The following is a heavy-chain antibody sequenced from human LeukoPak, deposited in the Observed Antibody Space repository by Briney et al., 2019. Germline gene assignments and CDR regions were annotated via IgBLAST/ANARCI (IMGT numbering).Heavy chain of an antibody. D-gene: IGHD3-22*01. CDR2: IYSGGST. V-gene: IGHV3-66*01. Sequence: GGSLRLSCAASGFTASSNYMSWVRQAPGKGLEWVSVIYSGGSTYYADSVKGRFTISRDNSKNTLYLQMNSLRAEDTAVYYCARLRLYDSSGPGYFDIWGQGTMVTVSS. CDR1: GFTASSNY. J-gene: IGHJ3*02. CDR3: ARLRLYDSSGPGYFDI.